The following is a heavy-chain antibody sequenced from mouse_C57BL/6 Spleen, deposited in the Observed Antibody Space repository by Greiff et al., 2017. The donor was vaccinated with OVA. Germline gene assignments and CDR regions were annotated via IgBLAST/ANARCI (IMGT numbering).Heavy chain of an antibody. Sequence: VQLQQPGAELVKPGASVKLSCKASGYTFTSYWMHWVKQRPGQGLEWIGMIHPSSGSTNYNEKFKSKATLTVDKSSSTAYMQLSSLTSEDSAVYACECGGSTVVATKYFDVWGTGTTVTVSS. J-gene: IGHJ1*03. CDR2: IHPSSGST. CDR1: GYTFTSYW. D-gene: IGHD1-1*01. V-gene: IGHV1-64*01. CDR3: ECGGSTVVATKYFDV.